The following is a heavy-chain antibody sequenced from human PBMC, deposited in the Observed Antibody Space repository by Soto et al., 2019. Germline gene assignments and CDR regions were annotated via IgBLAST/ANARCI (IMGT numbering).Heavy chain of an antibody. J-gene: IGHJ4*02. CDR3: ARDVDADFRTDFDY. V-gene: IGHV3-48*02. D-gene: IGHD4-17*01. CDR2: ISGNGEVI. Sequence: GGSLRLSCAASGFSFSTYTMSWARQAPGKGLEWISYISGNGEVIQYAASARGRFTISRDNAENSVYLEMESLRDEDTALYYCARDVDADFRTDFDYWGRGTLVTVSS. CDR1: GFSFSTYT.